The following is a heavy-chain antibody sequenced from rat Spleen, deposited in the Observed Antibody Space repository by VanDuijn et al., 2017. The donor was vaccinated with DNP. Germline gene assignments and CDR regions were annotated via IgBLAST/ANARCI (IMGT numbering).Heavy chain of an antibody. CDR3: ARHVLPLRVWDY. Sequence: EVQLVESGGGVVQPGRSLKLSCAASGFTFSDYYMAWVRQAPTKGLEWVAYTSYDGGSTYNGDSVKGRFTISRDNAKNTLYLQMNSLRSEDTATYYCARHVLPLRVWDYWGQGVMVTVSS. V-gene: IGHV5-22*01. J-gene: IGHJ2*01. CDR1: GFTFSDYY. D-gene: IGHD1-4*01. CDR2: TSYDGGST.